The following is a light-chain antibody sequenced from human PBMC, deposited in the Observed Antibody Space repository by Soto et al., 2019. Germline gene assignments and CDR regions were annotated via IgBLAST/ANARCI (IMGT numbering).Light chain of an antibody. Sequence: EMVKTQSPATLSVSPGERATLSCRGSQSASINLAWYQQRPGQAPRLLIYGASTRATGIPARFSGSGSGTEFTLTISSLQSEDFAVYYCQQYNNWPRTFGQGTKVDIK. CDR3: QQYNNWPRT. CDR2: GAS. V-gene: IGKV3-15*01. CDR1: QSASIN. J-gene: IGKJ1*01.